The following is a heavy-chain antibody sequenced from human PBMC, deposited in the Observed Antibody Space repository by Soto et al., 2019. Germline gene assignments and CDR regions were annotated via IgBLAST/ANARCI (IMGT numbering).Heavy chain of an antibody. CDR3: ARDLVD. CDR2: ISAHTGNT. CDR1: DYTFISYG. Sequence: QVHLVQSGAEVKKPGASVKVSCKTSDYTFISYGITWVRQAPGQGLEWIGWISAHTGNTNYTQKFQGRLTMTTDTSTSTAYMELRSLRSDDTAVYYCARDLVDWGQGTLVTVSS. V-gene: IGHV1-18*01. D-gene: IGHD3-16*01. J-gene: IGHJ4*02.